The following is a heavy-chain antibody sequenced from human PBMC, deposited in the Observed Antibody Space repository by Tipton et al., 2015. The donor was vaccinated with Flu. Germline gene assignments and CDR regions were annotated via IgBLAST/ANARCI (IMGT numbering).Heavy chain of an antibody. V-gene: IGHV4-4*02. Sequence: TLSLTCSVSGDSISSDNFWAWVRQPPGKGLEWIGEIYHTGTTNYNPSLKSRVTISIDNSKNQFSLKLPSVTAADTAVYYCVRGGDGTGSSNSIIGPFAFWGQGNLVTVSS. D-gene: IGHD2-8*02. CDR1: GDSISSDNF. CDR3: VRGGDGTGSSNSIIGPFAF. CDR2: IYHTGTT. J-gene: IGHJ4*02.